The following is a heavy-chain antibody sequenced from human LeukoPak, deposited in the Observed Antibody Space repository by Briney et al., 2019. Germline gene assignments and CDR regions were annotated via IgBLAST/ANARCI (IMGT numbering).Heavy chain of an antibody. CDR2: ISNDGGGT. V-gene: IGHV3-23*01. CDR3: AKGSSGYFADL. CDR1: GFIFSNFG. Sequence: TGGSLRLSCTASGFIFSNFGLMWVRQAPGKGLEWVSAISNDGGGTTYADFVKGRFTISRDNSKNTLFLQMNSLRAEDTALYYCAKGSSGYFADLWGQGTLVTVSS. D-gene: IGHD3-22*01. J-gene: IGHJ5*02.